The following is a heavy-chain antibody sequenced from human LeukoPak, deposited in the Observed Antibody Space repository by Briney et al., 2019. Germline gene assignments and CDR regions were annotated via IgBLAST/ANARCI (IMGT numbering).Heavy chain of an antibody. CDR3: ARGARITMVRGVIPLHY. V-gene: IGHV1-2*04. D-gene: IGHD3-10*01. Sequence: ASVKVSCKASGYTFTGYYMHWVRQAPGQGLEWMGWINPNSGGTNYAQKFQGWVTMTRDTSISTAYMELSRLISDDTAVYYCARGARITMVRGVIPLHYWGQGTLVTVSS. CDR1: GYTFTGYY. CDR2: INPNSGGT. J-gene: IGHJ4*02.